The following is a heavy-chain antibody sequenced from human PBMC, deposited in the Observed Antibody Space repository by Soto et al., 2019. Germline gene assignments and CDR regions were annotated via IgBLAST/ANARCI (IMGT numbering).Heavy chain of an antibody. Sequence: EVQVLDSGGGLVQPGGSLRLSCAASGFTFTNYPMAWVRQAPAKGLEWVSTISGSGGSTFYADSVKGRFTISRDNSKNTVYLQMNSLRAEDTAVYYCAKRPLKFEGSYFDYWGQGTLVTVSS. CDR2: ISGSGGST. CDR1: GFTFTNYP. CDR3: AKRPLKFEGSYFDY. D-gene: IGHD3-10*01. V-gene: IGHV3-23*01. J-gene: IGHJ4*02.